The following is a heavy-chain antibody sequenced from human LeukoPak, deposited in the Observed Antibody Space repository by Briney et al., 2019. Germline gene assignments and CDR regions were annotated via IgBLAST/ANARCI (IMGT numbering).Heavy chain of an antibody. Sequence: GGSLGLSCAASGFTFSSYLMHWVRQAPGKRLEHVSDIRGSGDSTYYADSVKGRFPISRDNSKNTLYLQMGSLRAEDMAFYYCARGGGLGSIMGGTDYLRWYYFDSWGQGTLVTVSS. CDR3: ARGGGLGSIMGGTDYLRWYYFDS. CDR2: IRGSGDST. D-gene: IGHD1-26*01. V-gene: IGHV3-64*02. CDR1: GFTFSSYL. J-gene: IGHJ4*02.